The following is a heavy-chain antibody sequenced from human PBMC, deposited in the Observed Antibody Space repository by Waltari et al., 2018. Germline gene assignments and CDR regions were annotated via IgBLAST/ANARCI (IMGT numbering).Heavy chain of an antibody. CDR1: GGSISSHY. CDR2: IYYSGST. Sequence: QVQLQESGPGLVKPSETLSLTCTVSGGSISSHYWSWIRQPPGKGLEWIGYIYYSGSTNYNPSLKSRVTISVDTSKNQFSLKLSSVPAADTAVYYCARGPGLTEFPNRSLDYWGQGTLVTVSS. D-gene: IGHD3-9*01. V-gene: IGHV4-59*11. J-gene: IGHJ4*02. CDR3: ARGPGLTEFPNRSLDY.